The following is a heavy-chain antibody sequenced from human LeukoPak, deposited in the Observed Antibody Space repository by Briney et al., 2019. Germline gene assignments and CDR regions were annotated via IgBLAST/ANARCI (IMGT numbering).Heavy chain of an antibody. J-gene: IGHJ4*02. D-gene: IGHD2-8*02. CDR1: GYTFTNYY. CDR3: AREESGGYFDY. CDR2: INPTGTGT. V-gene: IGHV1-46*01. Sequence: GASVKVSCKAPGYTFTNYYMHWVRQAPGQGLEWMGLINPTGTGTNYAQKFRGRVTLTRDTSTTTVYMELSSLRSEDTAVYYCAREESGGYFDYWGQGTPVTVSS.